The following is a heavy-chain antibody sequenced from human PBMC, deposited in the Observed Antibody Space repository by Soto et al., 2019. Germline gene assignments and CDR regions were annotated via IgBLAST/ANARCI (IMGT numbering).Heavy chain of an antibody. J-gene: IGHJ5*02. CDR1: GGSISSSSYY. CDR2: IYYSGST. D-gene: IGHD6-13*01. Sequence: SETLSLTCTVSGGSISSSSYYWGWIRQPPGKGLEWIGSIYYSGSTYYNPSLKSRVTISVDTSKNQFSLKLSSVTAADTAVYYCARVVVLSSSWSKNSGFWGWFDPWGQGTLVTVS. CDR3: ARVVVLSSSWSKNSGFWGWFDP. V-gene: IGHV4-39*01.